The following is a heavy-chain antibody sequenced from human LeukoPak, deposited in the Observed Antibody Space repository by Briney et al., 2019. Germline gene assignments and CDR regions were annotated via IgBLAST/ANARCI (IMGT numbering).Heavy chain of an antibody. CDR3: ARGSGGSINYFDP. D-gene: IGHD1-7*01. V-gene: IGHV7-4-1*02. CDR1: GCTFTSYA. J-gene: IGHJ5*02. Sequence: ASVKFSCKASGCTFTSYAMNWVRQVPGQGLEWMGWINTNTGNPTYAQGFTGRFVFSLDTSVSTAYLQISSLKAEDTAVYYCARGSGGSINYFDPWGQGALVTVSS. CDR2: INTNTGNP.